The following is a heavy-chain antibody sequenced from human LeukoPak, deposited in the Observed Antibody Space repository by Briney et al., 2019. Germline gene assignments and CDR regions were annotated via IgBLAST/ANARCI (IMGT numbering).Heavy chain of an antibody. Sequence: GGSLRLSCAASGFTFSDHYMDWVRQAPGKGLEWVGRIRNKANSYTTEYAASVKGRFTISRDDSKNSLYQQMNSLKTEDTAVYYCVRVASLTFDYWGQGTLVTVSS. V-gene: IGHV3-72*01. CDR3: VRVASLTFDY. CDR2: IRNKANSYTT. CDR1: GFTFSDHY. D-gene: IGHD2-15*01. J-gene: IGHJ4*02.